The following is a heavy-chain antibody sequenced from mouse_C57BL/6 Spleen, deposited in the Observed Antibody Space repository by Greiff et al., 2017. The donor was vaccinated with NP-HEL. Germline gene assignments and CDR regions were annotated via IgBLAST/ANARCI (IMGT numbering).Heavy chain of an antibody. CDR3: ARHEELYGYDGYAMDY. V-gene: IGHV1-62-2*01. J-gene: IGHJ4*01. D-gene: IGHD2-2*01. CDR1: GYTFTEYT. CDR2: FYPGSGSI. Sequence: QVQLQQSGAELVKPGASVKLSCKASGYTFTEYTIHWVKQRSGQGLEWIGWFYPGSGSIKYNEKFKDKATLTVDKSSSTVYMELSRLTSEDSAVYFCARHEELYGYDGYAMDYWGQGTSVTVSS.